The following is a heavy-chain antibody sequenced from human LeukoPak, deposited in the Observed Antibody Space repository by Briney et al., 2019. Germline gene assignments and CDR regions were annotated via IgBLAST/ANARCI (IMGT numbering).Heavy chain of an antibody. Sequence: PGGSLSLSCAASGFTFSSYRMSWVRQAQGKGLEWVANIKQDGSEKYYVDSVKGRFTISRDNAKTSLYLQMTSLRAKDTAVYYRARHSTVFLDPYYMDVSGKRNTVTDSS. CDR1: GFTFSSYR. D-gene: IGHD3-10*01. V-gene: IGHV3-7*01. J-gene: IGHJ6*03. CDR2: IKQDGSEK. CDR3: ARHSTVFLDPYYMDV.